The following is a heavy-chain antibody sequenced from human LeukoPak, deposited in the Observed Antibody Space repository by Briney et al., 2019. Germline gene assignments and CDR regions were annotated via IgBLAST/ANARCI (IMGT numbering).Heavy chain of an antibody. D-gene: IGHD5-18*01. CDR3: AKVARTKDTAMVRDWFDP. V-gene: IGHV3-30*02. Sequence: GGSLPHLYAASGFTFSSYGMHWVRQAPGKGLEWVASIRYDGNNKYYADSVKGRFTIVRDNSKNTMVLQMNRLRAEDTAVYYCAKVARTKDTAMVRDWFDPWGQGT. J-gene: IGHJ5*02. CDR1: GFTFSSYG. CDR2: IRYDGNNK.